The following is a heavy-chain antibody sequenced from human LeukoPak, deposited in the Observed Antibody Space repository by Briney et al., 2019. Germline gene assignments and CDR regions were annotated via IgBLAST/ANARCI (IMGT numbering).Heavy chain of an antibody. CDR2: SSAYNGNT. CDR1: GYTFTSYG. V-gene: IGHV1-18*01. J-gene: IGHJ3*02. Sequence: ASEKVSCKASGYTFTSYGISWVRQAPGQGLEWMGWSSAYNGNTNYAQKLQGRVTMTTDTSTSTAYMELRSLRSDDTAVYYCARDLKGGYYPTDAFDIWGQGTMVTVSS. CDR3: ARDLKGGYYPTDAFDI. D-gene: IGHD3-22*01.